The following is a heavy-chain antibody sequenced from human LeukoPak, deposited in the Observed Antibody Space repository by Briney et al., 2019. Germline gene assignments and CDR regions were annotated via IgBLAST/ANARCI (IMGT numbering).Heavy chain of an antibody. CDR3: ARLGRAIQLWLEY. Sequence: SETLSLTCTVSDDSISGYYYIWIRQPPGKGLEWIAYIYPSGSTKYNPSLKSPVTVSVDTSKNQFSLKLSSVTAADTAVYYCARLGRAIQLWLEYWGQGTLVTVSS. J-gene: IGHJ4*02. CDR2: IYPSGST. D-gene: IGHD5-18*01. CDR1: DDSISGYY. V-gene: IGHV4-4*09.